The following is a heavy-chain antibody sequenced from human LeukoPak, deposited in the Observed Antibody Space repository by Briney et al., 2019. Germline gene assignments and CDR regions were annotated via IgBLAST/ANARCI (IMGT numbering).Heavy chain of an antibody. J-gene: IGHJ4*02. V-gene: IGHV3-21*01. CDR2: ISSSSSYI. CDR3: ARGREMEGY. Sequence: GGSLRFSCAASGFTFSSYSMNWARQAPGKGLEWVSSISSSSSYIYYADSVKGRFTISRDNAKNSLYLQMNSLRDEDTAVYYCARGREMEGYWGQGTLVTVSS. D-gene: IGHD5-24*01. CDR1: GFTFSSYS.